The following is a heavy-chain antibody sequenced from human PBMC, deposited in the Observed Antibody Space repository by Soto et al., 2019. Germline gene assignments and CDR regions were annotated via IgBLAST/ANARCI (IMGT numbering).Heavy chain of an antibody. CDR3: ARDQGITAFGVYSMYYYGMDV. CDR2: IRAANGNT. CDR1: GYTFTNFG. D-gene: IGHD3-3*01. Sequence: QVQLVQSGAEVKKPGAAVTVPSMASGYTFTNFGISAVRQARGQGVEWLGRIRAANGNTNYPQHLQARVSMTTDPSTSTTTMEPRSLSTDATAVYYCARDQGITAFGVYSMYYYGMDVWGQGTTVTVS. V-gene: IGHV1-18*04. J-gene: IGHJ6*02.